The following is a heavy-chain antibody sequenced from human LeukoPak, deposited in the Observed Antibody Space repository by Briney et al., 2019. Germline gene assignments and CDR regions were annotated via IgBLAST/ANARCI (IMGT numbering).Heavy chain of an antibody. CDR3: TTRTHEGPHSGSYRFDY. V-gene: IGHV3-15*01. D-gene: IGHD1-26*01. J-gene: IGHJ4*02. CDR1: GFTFSSYV. CDR2: IKSKTDGGTT. Sequence: GGSLRLSCAASGFTFSSYVMSWVRQAPGKGLEWVGRIKSKTDGGTTDYAAPVKGRFTISRDDSKNTLYLQMNSLKTEDTAVYYCTTRTHEGPHSGSYRFDYWGQGTLVTVSS.